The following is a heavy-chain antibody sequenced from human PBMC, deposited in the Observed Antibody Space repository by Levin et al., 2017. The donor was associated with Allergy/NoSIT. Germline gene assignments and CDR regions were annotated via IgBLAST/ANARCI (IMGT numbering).Heavy chain of an antibody. Sequence: GGSLRLSCVASAFTFSSYAMNWVRQAPGKGLEWVSAISGSGGTTYYADSVKGRFTISRDNSKNTLYLQMNSLRAEDTAVYYCAKASGYSGSYYDRGYLDYWGQGTLVTVSS. CDR3: AKASGYSGSYYDRGYLDY. CDR2: ISGSGGTT. D-gene: IGHD1-26*01. J-gene: IGHJ4*02. V-gene: IGHV3-23*01. CDR1: AFTFSSYA.